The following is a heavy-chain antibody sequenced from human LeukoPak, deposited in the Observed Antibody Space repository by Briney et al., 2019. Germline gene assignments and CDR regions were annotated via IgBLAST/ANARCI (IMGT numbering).Heavy chain of an antibody. V-gene: IGHV3-7*01. CDR1: GFTFLNYW. CDR3: ASGELLNMGLDY. CDR2: IKQDGSEK. Sequence: GGSLRLSCAASGFTFLNYWMSWVRQAPGKGLEWVANIKQDGSEKYYVDSVKGRFTISRDNAKNSLYLQMNSLRAEDTAVYYCASGELLNMGLDYWGQGTLVPSPQ. J-gene: IGHJ4*02. D-gene: IGHD3-10*01.